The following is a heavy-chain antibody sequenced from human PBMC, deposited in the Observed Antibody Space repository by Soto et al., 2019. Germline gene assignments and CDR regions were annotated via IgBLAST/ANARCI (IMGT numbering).Heavy chain of an antibody. V-gene: IGHV4-31*03. J-gene: IGHJ4*02. D-gene: IGHD6-6*01. CDR2: IYYSGST. CDR3: ARVRYSSSAADD. CDR1: GGSISSGGYY. Sequence: SETLSLTCTVSGGSISSGGYYWSWIRQHPGKGLEWIGYIYYSGSTYYNPSLKSRVTISVDTSKNQFSLKLSSVTAADTAVYYCARVRYSSSAADDWGQGTLVTVSS.